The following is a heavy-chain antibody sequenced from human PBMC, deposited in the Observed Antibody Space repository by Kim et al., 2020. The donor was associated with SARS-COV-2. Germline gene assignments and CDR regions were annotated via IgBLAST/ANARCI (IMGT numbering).Heavy chain of an antibody. CDR3: AKDRWPWFGELNFDY. V-gene: IGHV3-30*02. D-gene: IGHD3-10*01. Sequence: DSVKGRFTTSRDNSKTTLYLLMNSLRAEDTSVYYCAKDRWPWFGELNFDYWGQGTLVTVSS. J-gene: IGHJ4*02.